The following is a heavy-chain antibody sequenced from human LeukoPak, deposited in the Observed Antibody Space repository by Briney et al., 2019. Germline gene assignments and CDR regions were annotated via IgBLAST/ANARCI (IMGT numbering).Heavy chain of an antibody. V-gene: IGHV3-30*18. Sequence: GGSLRLSCAASGFTFSSYGMHWVRQAPGKGLEGVAVISYDGSNKYYADSVKGRFTISRDNSKNTLYLQMNSLRAEDTAVYYCAKDSSGPTSHFDLWGRGTLVTVSS. CDR1: GFTFSSYG. D-gene: IGHD6-19*01. J-gene: IGHJ2*01. CDR2: ISYDGSNK. CDR3: AKDSSGPTSHFDL.